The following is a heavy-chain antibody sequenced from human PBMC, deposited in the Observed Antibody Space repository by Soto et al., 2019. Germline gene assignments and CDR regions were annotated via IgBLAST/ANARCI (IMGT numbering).Heavy chain of an antibody. CDR3: ARTAHYDFWSGYLNWFDP. CDR1: GGSISSSSYY. Sequence: SETLSLTCTVSGGSISSSSYYWGWIRQPPGKGLEWIGSIYYSGSTYYNPSLKSRVTISVDTSKNQFSLKLSSVTAADTAVYYCARTAHYDFWSGYLNWFDPWGQGTLVTVSS. J-gene: IGHJ5*02. D-gene: IGHD3-3*01. V-gene: IGHV4-39*01. CDR2: IYYSGST.